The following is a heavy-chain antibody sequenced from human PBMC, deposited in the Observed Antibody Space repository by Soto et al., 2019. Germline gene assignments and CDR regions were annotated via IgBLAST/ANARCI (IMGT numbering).Heavy chain of an antibody. CDR1: GFTFSSYG. Sequence: HPGGSLRLSCAASGFTFSSYGMHWVRQAPGKGLEWVAVISYDGSNKYYADSVKGRFTISRDNSKNTLYLQMNSLRAEDTAVYYCAKPSRDFWSGYCDYWGQGTLVTVSS. CDR3: AKPSRDFWSGYCDY. J-gene: IGHJ4*02. CDR2: ISYDGSNK. D-gene: IGHD3-3*01. V-gene: IGHV3-30*18.